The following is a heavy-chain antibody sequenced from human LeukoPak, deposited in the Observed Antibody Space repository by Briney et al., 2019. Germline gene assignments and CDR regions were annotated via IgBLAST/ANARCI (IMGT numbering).Heavy chain of an antibody. CDR3: ARASYYDSSGYSPGNGIDAFDI. CDR1: GFTFSSYW. CDR2: IKQDGSEK. J-gene: IGHJ3*02. D-gene: IGHD3-22*01. V-gene: IGHV3-7*01. Sequence: AGGSLRLSCAASGFTFSSYWMSWVRQAPGKGLEWVANIKQDGSEKYYVDSVKGRFTISRDNAKNSLYLQMNSLRAEDTAVYYCARASYYDSSGYSPGNGIDAFDIWGQGTMVTVSS.